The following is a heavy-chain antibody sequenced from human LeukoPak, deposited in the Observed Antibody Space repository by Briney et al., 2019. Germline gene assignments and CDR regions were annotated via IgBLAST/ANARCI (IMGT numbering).Heavy chain of an antibody. V-gene: IGHV3-23*01. CDR3: GKAEAGTYYFDY. D-gene: IGHD6-19*01. J-gene: IGHJ4*02. Sequence: GGSLRLSCAASGFIFRNYAMRWVRQAPGKGLEWVSAISGGGGDRFYADSVKGRFTISRDNSQNTLYLQMSSLRVEDTAVYYCGKAEAGTYYFDYWGQGTLVTVSS. CDR2: ISGGGGDR. CDR1: GFIFRNYA.